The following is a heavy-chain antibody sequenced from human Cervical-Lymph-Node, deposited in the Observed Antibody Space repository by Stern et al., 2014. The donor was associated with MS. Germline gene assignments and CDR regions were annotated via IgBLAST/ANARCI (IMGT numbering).Heavy chain of an antibody. CDR3: ARGGSAYYYGMDV. CDR1: GFTFTDHY. V-gene: IGHV3-11*01. Sequence: QLVESGGGLVKPGESLRLSCAASGFTFTDHYMSWVRQAPGKGLEWVSYISRSGDTIYYADSVKGRFTISRDIVKNSLYLQMNSLRAEDAALYYCARGGSAYYYGMDVWGQGTAVTVSS. CDR2: ISRSGDTI. J-gene: IGHJ6*02.